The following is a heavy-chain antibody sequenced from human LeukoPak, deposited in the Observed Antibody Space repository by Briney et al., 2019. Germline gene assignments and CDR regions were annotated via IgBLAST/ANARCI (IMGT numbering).Heavy chain of an antibody. CDR2: ISGSGGST. Sequence: GGSLRLSCAASGFTFSSYAMSWVRQAPGKGLEWVSAISGSGGSTYYADSVKGRFTISRDNSKNTLYLQMNSLRAEDPAVYYCAKDPSYAPDFFFDYWGQGTLVTVSS. CDR3: AKDPSYAPDFFFDY. J-gene: IGHJ4*02. D-gene: IGHD1-14*01. V-gene: IGHV3-23*01. CDR1: GFTFSSYA.